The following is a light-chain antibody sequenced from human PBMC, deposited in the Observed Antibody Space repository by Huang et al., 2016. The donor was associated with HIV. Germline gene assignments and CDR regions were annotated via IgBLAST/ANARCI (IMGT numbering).Light chain of an antibody. CDR2: GTS. V-gene: IGKV3-20*01. J-gene: IGKJ4*01. CDR3: QQYLSSPLT. Sequence: DIVLTQSPGTLSLSPGARAALSCRASQNITNNYLAWYQQRSGQAPRLLIYGTSNRAMGIPDRFSGSGSGTDFTLIINRLEPQDSAVYYCQQYLSSPLTFGGGTNVEIK. CDR1: QNITNNY.